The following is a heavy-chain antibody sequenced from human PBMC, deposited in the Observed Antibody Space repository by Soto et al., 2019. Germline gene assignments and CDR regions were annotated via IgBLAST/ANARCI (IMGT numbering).Heavy chain of an antibody. CDR1: GFTFSSYW. Sequence: EVQLVESGGGLVQPGGSLILSCVASGFTFSSYWMHWVRQAPGKGLVWVSSISNDGSSIYADPVKGRLTISRDNAKNTLYLQMNRLRAEDTAVYYCARWPTKGTQNWGQGTLVIVSP. V-gene: IGHV3-74*01. CDR2: ISNDGSS. D-gene: IGHD2-8*01. J-gene: IGHJ1*01. CDR3: ARWPTKGTQN.